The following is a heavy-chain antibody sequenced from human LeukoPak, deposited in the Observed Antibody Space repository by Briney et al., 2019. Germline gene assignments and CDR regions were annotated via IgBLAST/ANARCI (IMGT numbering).Heavy chain of an antibody. Sequence: SETLSLTCTVSGGSISSYYWSWIRQPPGKGLGWIGYIYYSGSTNYNPSLKSRVTISGDTSKNQFSLKLSSVTAADTAVYYCARGTVYGGNAYYFDYWGQGTLATVSS. D-gene: IGHD4-23*01. CDR1: GGSISSYY. V-gene: IGHV4-59*01. J-gene: IGHJ4*02. CDR3: ARGTVYGGNAYYFDY. CDR2: IYYSGST.